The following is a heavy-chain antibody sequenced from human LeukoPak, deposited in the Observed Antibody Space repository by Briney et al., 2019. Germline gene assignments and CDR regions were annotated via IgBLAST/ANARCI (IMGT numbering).Heavy chain of an antibody. J-gene: IGHJ4*02. CDR1: GGSISSSSYY. V-gene: IGHV4-39*06. Sequence: SETLSLTCTVSGGSISSSSYYWGWIRQPPGKGLEWIGSIYYSGSTNYNPSLESRVTMSVDTSKNQLPLKLSSVTAADTAVYYCARDAGGSGSYYSRLDYWGQGIVVTVSS. CDR2: IYYSGST. D-gene: IGHD3-10*01. CDR3: ARDAGGSGSYYSRLDY.